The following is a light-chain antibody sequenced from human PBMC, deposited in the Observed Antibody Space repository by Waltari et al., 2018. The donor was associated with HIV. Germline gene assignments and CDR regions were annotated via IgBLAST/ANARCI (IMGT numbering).Light chain of an antibody. CDR2: GAS. V-gene: IGKV3-11*01. CDR3: QQRSNWPIT. Sequence: ELVLTQSPATLSLSPGERATLSCRASQSVSSYLAWYQQKPGQAPRLLIYGASSRATGIPARFSGSGSGTDFTLTISSLEPGDFAVYYCQQRSNWPITFGQGTRLEIK. CDR1: QSVSSY. J-gene: IGKJ5*01.